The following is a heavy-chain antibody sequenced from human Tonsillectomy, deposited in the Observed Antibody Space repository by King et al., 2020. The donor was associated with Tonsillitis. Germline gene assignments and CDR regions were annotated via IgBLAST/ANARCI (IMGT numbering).Heavy chain of an antibody. CDR3: ARAPPAAPRSYYYYGMDV. Sequence: VQLVESGGGVVQPGRSLRLSFAASGFTFSRYGMHWVRQAPGKGLEWVAVILDDGRSKYYVVSVKGRFNISRDKCKNKLFLQMNSLRAEDTAVYYCARAPPAAPRSYYYYGMDVWGQGTTVTVSS. J-gene: IGHJ6*02. V-gene: IGHV3-33*01. D-gene: IGHD2-2*01. CDR2: ILDDGRSK. CDR1: GFTFSRYG.